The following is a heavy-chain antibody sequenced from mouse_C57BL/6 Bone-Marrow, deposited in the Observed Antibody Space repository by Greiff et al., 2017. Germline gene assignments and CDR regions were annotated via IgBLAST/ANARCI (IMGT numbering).Heavy chain of an antibody. CDR1: GFSLTSYG. CDR2: IWGGGST. J-gene: IGHJ3*01. Sequence: QVHVKQSGPGLVAPSQSLSITCTVSGFSLTSYGVDWVRQPPGKGLEWLGVIWGGGSTNSNSALMSRLSISKDNSKSQVFLKMNSLQTDDTAMYYCATHYYGSSYGGPWFAYWGQGTLVTVSA. CDR3: ATHYYGSSYGGPWFAY. V-gene: IGHV2-9*01. D-gene: IGHD1-1*01.